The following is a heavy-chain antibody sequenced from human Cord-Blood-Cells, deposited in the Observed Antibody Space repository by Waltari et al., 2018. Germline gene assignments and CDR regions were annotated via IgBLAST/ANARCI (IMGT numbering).Heavy chain of an antibody. CDR2: INSDGSST. CDR1: GFTLRSYW. D-gene: IGHD6-19*01. CDR3: ARDMSSGYYYGMDV. V-gene: IGHV3-74*01. J-gene: IGHJ6*02. Sequence: EVQLVESGGGLVQPGGSLRLSCAAFGFTLRSYWMTWVRQAPGKGLVWVSRINSDGSSTSYADSVKGRFTISRDNAKNTLYLQMNSLRAEDTAVYYCARDMSSGYYYGMDVWGQGTTVTVSS.